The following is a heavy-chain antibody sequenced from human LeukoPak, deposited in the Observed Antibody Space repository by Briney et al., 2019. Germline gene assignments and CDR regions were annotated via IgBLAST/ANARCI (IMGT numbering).Heavy chain of an antibody. D-gene: IGHD4-17*01. J-gene: IGHJ2*01. CDR3: ARVHGDYLAYWYFDL. CDR2: IYYSGST. Sequence: KPSETLSLTCTVSGGSISSGGYYWSWIRQHPGKGLEWIGYIYYSGSTYYNPSLKSRVTISVDTSKNEFSLKLSSVTAADTALYYCARVHGDYLAYWYFDLWGRGTLVTVSS. CDR1: GGSISSGGYY. V-gene: IGHV4-31*03.